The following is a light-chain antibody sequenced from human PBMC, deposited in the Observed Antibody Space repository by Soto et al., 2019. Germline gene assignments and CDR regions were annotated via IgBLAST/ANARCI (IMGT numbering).Light chain of an antibody. CDR2: EVS. CDR3: ISYISSSTRV. V-gene: IGLV2-14*01. J-gene: IGLJ3*02. Sequence: QSALTQPASVSGSPGQSITISCTGTSSDVGGYNYVSWYQQHPGKAPKLMIYEVSNRPSGVSNRFSGSKSGNTASLTISGRQAQDEADYYCISYISSSTRVFGGGTKLTVL. CDR1: SSDVGGYNY.